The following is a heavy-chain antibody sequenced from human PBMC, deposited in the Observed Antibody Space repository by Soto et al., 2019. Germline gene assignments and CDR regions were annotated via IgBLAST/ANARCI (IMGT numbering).Heavy chain of an antibody. CDR2: ISSSSSYI. CDR3: ARESLGYCSTSNCYQVDY. V-gene: IGHV3-21*01. J-gene: IGHJ4*02. D-gene: IGHD2-2*01. CDR1: GFTFSSYS. Sequence: PGGSLRLSCAASGFTFSSYSMNWVRQAPGKGLEWVSSISSSSSYIYYADSVKGRFTISRYNAKNSLYLQMNSLRAEDTAVYYCARESLGYCSTSNCYQVDYWGQGTLVTVSS.